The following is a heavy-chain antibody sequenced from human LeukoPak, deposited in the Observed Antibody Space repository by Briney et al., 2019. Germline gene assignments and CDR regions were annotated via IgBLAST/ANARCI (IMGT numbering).Heavy chain of an antibody. CDR3: ARDFGRVLYCSGGSCYPRHYGMDV. CDR2: IIPILGIA. Sequence: ASVKVSCKASGGTFSSYTISWVRQAPGQGLEWMGRIIPILGIANYAQKFPGRVTITADKSTSTAYMELSSLRSEDTAVYYCARDFGRVLYCSGGSCYPRHYGMDVWGQGTTVTVSS. J-gene: IGHJ6*02. V-gene: IGHV1-69*04. D-gene: IGHD2-15*01. CDR1: GGTFSSYT.